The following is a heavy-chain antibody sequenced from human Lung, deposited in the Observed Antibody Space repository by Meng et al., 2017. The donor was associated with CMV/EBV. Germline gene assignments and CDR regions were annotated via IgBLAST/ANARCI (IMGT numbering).Heavy chain of an antibody. J-gene: IGHJ6*02. CDR2: IIPILGVT. CDR1: GGSFSRFV. D-gene: IGHD3-3*01. V-gene: IGHV1-69*10. CDR3: VFSEEYYHFRSGPDWYYHFGMDV. Sequence: SXXVSXQASGGSFSRFVVSWVRQAPGQGPEWMGGIIPILGVTNYAQKFQGRLTITADKSTTTVYLEWSSLRAADTALYYCVFSEEYYHFRSGPDWYYHFGMDVWGQGTXVTVSS.